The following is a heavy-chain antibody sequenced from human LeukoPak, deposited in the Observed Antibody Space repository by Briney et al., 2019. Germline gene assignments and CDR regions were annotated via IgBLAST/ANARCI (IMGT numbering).Heavy chain of an antibody. CDR2: ISAYNGNT. Sequence: ASVKVSCKASGYTFTSYGISWVRQAPGQGLEWMGWISAYNGNTNYAQKLQGRVTMTRDTSTSTVYMELSSLRSDDTAVYFCARAFDSSGYYPDYWGQGTLLTVSS. V-gene: IGHV1-18*01. CDR1: GYTFTSYG. D-gene: IGHD3-22*01. CDR3: ARAFDSSGYYPDY. J-gene: IGHJ4*02.